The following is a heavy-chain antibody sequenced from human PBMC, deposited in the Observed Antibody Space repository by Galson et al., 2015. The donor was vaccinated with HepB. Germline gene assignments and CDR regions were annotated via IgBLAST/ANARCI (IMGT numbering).Heavy chain of an antibody. D-gene: IGHD6-25*01. CDR3: ARDRLFDY. V-gene: IGHV3-21*01. Sequence: SLRLSCAASGFTFTSYSMNWVRQAPGKGLEWVSSISSSTNYIYYADSLKGRFTISRDNAKNSLFLQMNSLRAEDTAVYYCARDRLFDYWGQGTLVTVSS. CDR1: GFTFTSYS. CDR2: ISSSTNYI. J-gene: IGHJ4*02.